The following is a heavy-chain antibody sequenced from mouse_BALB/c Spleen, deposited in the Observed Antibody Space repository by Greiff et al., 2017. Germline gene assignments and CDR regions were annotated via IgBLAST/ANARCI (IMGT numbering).Heavy chain of an antibody. V-gene: IGHV5-4*02. D-gene: IGHD2-10*02. J-gene: IGHJ4*01. CDR2: ISDGGSYT. CDR1: GFTFSDYY. Sequence: EVQLVESGGGLVKPGGSLKLSCAASGFTFSDYYMYWVRQTPEKRLEWVATISDGGSYTYYPDSVKGRFTISRDNAKNNLYLQMSSLKSEDTAMYYCAREYDYYAMDYWGQGTSVTVSS. CDR3: AREYDYYAMDY.